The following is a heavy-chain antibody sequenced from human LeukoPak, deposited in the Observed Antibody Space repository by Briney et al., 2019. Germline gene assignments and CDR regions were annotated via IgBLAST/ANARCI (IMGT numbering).Heavy chain of an antibody. V-gene: IGHV3-48*03. CDR2: ISSSGSTI. D-gene: IGHD3-22*01. CDR1: GFTFSSYE. CDR3: ARGEYDSSGPTVVDY. Sequence: GALRLSCAASGFTFSSYEMNWVRQAPGKGLEWVSYISSSGSTIYYADSVKGRFTISRDNAKNSLYLQMNSLRAEDTAVCYCARGEYDSSGPTVVDYWGQGTLVTVSS. J-gene: IGHJ4*02.